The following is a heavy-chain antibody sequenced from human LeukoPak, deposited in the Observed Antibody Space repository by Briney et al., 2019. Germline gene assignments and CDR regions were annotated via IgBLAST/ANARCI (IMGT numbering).Heavy chain of an antibody. Sequence: ASVKVSCKASGYTFTGYYMHWVREAPGQGLEWMGWINPNSGGTNYAQKFQGWVTMTRDTSISTAYMELSRLRSDDTAVYYCARRRRVVTAILSWYFDLWGRGTLVTVSS. CDR2: INPNSGGT. CDR1: GYTFTGYY. D-gene: IGHD2-21*02. J-gene: IGHJ2*01. CDR3: ARRRRVVTAILSWYFDL. V-gene: IGHV1-2*04.